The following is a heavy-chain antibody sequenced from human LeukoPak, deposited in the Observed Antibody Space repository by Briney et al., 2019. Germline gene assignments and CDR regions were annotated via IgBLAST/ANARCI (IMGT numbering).Heavy chain of an antibody. CDR3: AKDYGGALYFFDY. Sequence: GGSLRLSCAASGFTFSTYGMQWVRQARGKGLEWVAFIRFDGTYEYYGDSVKGRFTISRDNSKNTLYLQMNSLRPEDTAVYYCAKDYGGALYFFDYWGQGTLVTVSS. CDR2: IRFDGTYE. CDR1: GFTFSTYG. V-gene: IGHV3-30*02. J-gene: IGHJ4*02. D-gene: IGHD3-16*01.